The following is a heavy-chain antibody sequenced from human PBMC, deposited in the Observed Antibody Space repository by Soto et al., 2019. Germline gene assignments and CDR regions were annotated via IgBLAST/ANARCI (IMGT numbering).Heavy chain of an antibody. J-gene: IGHJ5*02. Sequence: QLQLQESGPGLVKPSQTLSLTCTVSGGSISSGGYYWSWIRQHPGKGLEWIGYIYYSGSTYYNPSLKSRVTISVDTSNNQFSLKLSSVTAADTAVYYCAREEGGGYDHRWFDPWGQGTLVTVSS. CDR3: AREEGGGYDHRWFDP. V-gene: IGHV4-31*03. CDR1: GGSISSGGYY. D-gene: IGHD5-12*01. CDR2: IYYSGST.